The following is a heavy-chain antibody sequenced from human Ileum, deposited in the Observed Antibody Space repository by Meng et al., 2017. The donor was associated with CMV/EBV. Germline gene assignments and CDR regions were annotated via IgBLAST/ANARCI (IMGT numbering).Heavy chain of an antibody. CDR2: IIPILGIA. CDR3: ARDWEDTMDHGDYYYGMDV. V-gene: IGHV1-69*04. Sequence: SVKVSCKASGGTFSSYTISWVRQAPGQGLEWMGRIIPILGIANYAQKFQGRVTITADKSTSKAYMELSSLRSEDTAVYYCARDWEDTMDHGDYYYGMDVWGQGTTVTVSS. J-gene: IGHJ6*02. D-gene: IGHD3-10*01. CDR1: GGTFSSYT.